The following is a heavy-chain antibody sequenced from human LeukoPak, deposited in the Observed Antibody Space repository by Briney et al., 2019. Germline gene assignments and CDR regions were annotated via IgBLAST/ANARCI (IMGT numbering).Heavy chain of an antibody. CDR2: INSDGSST. V-gene: IGHV3-74*03. D-gene: IGHD6-13*01. CDR3: TRDVSQSSSWYGEFDY. Sequence: GGSLRLSCAASGFSFSNHWMHWVRQVPGKGLVWVSRINSDGSSTTYADSVMGRFTISRDNAKNTLYLQMNSLRDEDTAVYYCTRDVSQSSSWYGEFDYWGQGTQVTVSS. J-gene: IGHJ4*02. CDR1: GFSFSNHW.